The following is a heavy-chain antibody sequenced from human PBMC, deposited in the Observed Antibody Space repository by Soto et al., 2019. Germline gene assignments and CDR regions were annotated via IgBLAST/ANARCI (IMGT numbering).Heavy chain of an antibody. J-gene: IGHJ3*01. CDR1: GDSISGYY. D-gene: IGHD3-16*01. CDR2: IYSSGNA. CDR3: ERGDVFDL. Sequence: QVQLQESGPGLVKPSETVSLICTVSGDSISGYYWSWIRQPAGKGLEWIGRIYSSGNANYNPSLMSRVHLAVDIQKDQFSLKVTSMTAADTAIYYRERGDVFDLGGQGQKATVSS. V-gene: IGHV4-4*07.